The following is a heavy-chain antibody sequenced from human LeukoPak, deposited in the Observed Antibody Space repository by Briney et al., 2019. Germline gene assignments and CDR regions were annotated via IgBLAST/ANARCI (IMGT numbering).Heavy chain of an antibody. Sequence: ASVKVSCKASGYTLTDYYMHWVRQAPGQGLEWMGWINPNSGATNYAQKFQGRVTVTRDTSIRTAYMELSSLRSDDTAAYYCARANHNDYWGQGTLVTVSS. D-gene: IGHD1-14*01. CDR1: GYTLTDYY. CDR3: ARANHNDY. V-gene: IGHV1-2*02. J-gene: IGHJ4*02. CDR2: INPNSGAT.